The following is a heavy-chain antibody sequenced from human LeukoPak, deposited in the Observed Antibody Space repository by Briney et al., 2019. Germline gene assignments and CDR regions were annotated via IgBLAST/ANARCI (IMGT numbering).Heavy chain of an antibody. CDR1: GYTFTGYY. CDR2: INPNSGGT. Sequence: EASVKVSCKASGYTFTGYYMHWVRQAPGQRLEWMGWINPNSGGTNYAQKFQGRVTMTRDTSISTAYMELSRLRSDDTAVYYCARAAGRNENYYYYMDVWGKGTTVTVSS. J-gene: IGHJ6*03. V-gene: IGHV1-2*02. CDR3: ARAAGRNENYYYYMDV. D-gene: IGHD6-13*01.